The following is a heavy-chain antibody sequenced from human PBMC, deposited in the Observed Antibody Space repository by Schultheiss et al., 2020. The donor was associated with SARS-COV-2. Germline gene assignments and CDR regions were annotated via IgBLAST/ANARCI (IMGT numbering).Heavy chain of an antibody. Sequence: GGSLRLSCAASGFTFSSYGMHWVRQAPGKGLEWVSDISGNGASTYYADSVRVRFTISRDNSKNTLYLQMNRLRAEDTAVYYCAKVSGGYRYGYSDYWGQGTLVTVSS. D-gene: IGHD5-18*01. V-gene: IGHV3-23*01. CDR2: ISGNGAST. CDR1: GFTFSSYG. J-gene: IGHJ4*02. CDR3: AKVSGGYRYGYSDY.